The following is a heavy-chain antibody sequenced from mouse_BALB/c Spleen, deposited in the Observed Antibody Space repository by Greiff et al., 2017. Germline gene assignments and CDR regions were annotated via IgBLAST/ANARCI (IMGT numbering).Heavy chain of an antibody. J-gene: IGHJ4*01. V-gene: IGHV1-9*01. CDR3: ARSVAMDY. CDR2: ILPGSGST. CDR1: GYTFSSYW. Sequence: VKLVESGAELMKPGASVKISCKATGYTFSSYWIEWVKQRPGHGLEWIGEILPGSGSTNYNEKFKGKATFTADTSSNTAYMQLSSLTSEDSAVYYRARSVAMDYWGQGTSVTVSS.